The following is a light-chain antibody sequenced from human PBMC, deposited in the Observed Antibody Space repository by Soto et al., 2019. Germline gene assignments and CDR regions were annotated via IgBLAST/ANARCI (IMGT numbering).Light chain of an antibody. Sequence: QAVVTQPPSVSGAPGQRVTISCTGSSSNIGAGYDVHWYQQLPGTAPKLLIYGNSNRPSGVPDRVSGSKSGTSASLAITGLQAEDEADYYCQSYDSSLRGSVFGGGTKLTVL. V-gene: IGLV1-40*01. CDR2: GNS. CDR3: QSYDSSLRGSV. J-gene: IGLJ2*01. CDR1: SSNIGAGYD.